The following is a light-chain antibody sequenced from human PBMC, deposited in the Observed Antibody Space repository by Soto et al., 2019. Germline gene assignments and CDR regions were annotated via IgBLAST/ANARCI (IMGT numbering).Light chain of an antibody. J-gene: IGKJ2*01. V-gene: IGKV1-5*01. Sequence: DIQMTQSPSTLSASVGDRVTITCRASQSISSWLAWYQQKPGKAPKLLIYDASSLESGVPSRFIGSGSGTEFTLTISSLQPDDFATYYCQQYKSYLYTFGQGTKLEIK. CDR1: QSISSW. CDR2: DAS. CDR3: QQYKSYLYT.